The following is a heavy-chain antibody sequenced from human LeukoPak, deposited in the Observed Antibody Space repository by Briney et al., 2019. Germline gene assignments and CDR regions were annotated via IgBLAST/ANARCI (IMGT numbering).Heavy chain of an antibody. CDR2: IYYGGST. Sequence: SETLSLTCTVSGGSISSSNFYWGWIRQPPGEGLEWIGSIYYGGSTYYNPSLKSRVTISVVTSKNQFSLKLSSVTAADTAVYYWARQFPIATEDFDIWGQGTMVTVSS. J-gene: IGHJ3*02. V-gene: IGHV4-39*01. CDR1: GGSISSSNFY. CDR3: ARQFPIATEDFDI. D-gene: IGHD2-21*01.